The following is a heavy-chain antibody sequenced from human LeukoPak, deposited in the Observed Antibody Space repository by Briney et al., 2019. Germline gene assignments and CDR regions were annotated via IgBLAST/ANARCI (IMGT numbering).Heavy chain of an antibody. V-gene: IGHV4-59*10. CDR2: IYASGSN. Sequence: SETLSLTCAVYSGSFSGYYWSWIRQPAGKGLEWIGHIYASGSNDYNPSLKSRVTMSLDMAKNQFSLKLSSVTAADTAVYYCARSTVGATPGWFDPWGQGTLATVSS. D-gene: IGHD1-26*01. J-gene: IGHJ5*02. CDR1: SGSFSGYY. CDR3: ARSTVGATPGWFDP.